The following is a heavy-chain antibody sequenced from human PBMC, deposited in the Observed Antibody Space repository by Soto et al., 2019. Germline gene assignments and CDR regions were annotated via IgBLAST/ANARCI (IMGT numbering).Heavy chain of an antibody. CDR2: VFHTGTT. CDR1: GDSVSSPYY. D-gene: IGHD6-19*01. Sequence: QVQLQESGPGLVKPSGTLSLTCAVSGDSVSSPYYWCWVRQPPGKGLGGIGEVFHTGTTSYNPPLRSRVTISMDKSDNQFALVLTSVTAADTAVYYCARSAGWYAVHSWGPGTLVIV. J-gene: IGHJ4*02. CDR3: ARSAGWYAVHS. V-gene: IGHV4-4*02.